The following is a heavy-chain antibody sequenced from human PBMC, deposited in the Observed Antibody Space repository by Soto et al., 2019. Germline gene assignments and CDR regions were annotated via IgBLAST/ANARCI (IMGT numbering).Heavy chain of an antibody. CDR2: FDPEDGET. V-gene: IGHV1-24*01. Sequence: ASVKVSCKVSGYTLTELSMHWVRQAPGKGLEWMGGFDPEDGETIYAQKYQGRVTMTEDTSTDTAYMELSSLRSEDTAVYYCATSSGWLHYYYYYVKDVWGQGTTVTVTS. CDR3: ATSSGWLHYYYYYVKDV. CDR1: GYTLTELS. J-gene: IGHJ6*02. D-gene: IGHD6-19*01.